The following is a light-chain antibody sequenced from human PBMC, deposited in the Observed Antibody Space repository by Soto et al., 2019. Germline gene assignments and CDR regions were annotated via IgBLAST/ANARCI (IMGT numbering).Light chain of an antibody. CDR2: EVS. J-gene: IGLJ1*01. CDR1: VSDVGGYNY. CDR3: TSYTSSSTPYV. Sequence: QSVLTQPASVSGSPGQSLTISCTGTVSDVGGYNYVSWYQPRPGKAPKLLIYEVSHRPSGVSNRFSASKSVDAASLTISGLQAEDEADYYCTSYTSSSTPYVFGTGTKVTVL. V-gene: IGLV2-14*03.